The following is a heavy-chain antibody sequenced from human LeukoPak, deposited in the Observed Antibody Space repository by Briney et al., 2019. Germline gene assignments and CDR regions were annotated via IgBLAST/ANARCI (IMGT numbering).Heavy chain of an antibody. V-gene: IGHV4-59*01. CDR1: GGSISGYY. CDR3: ASGFRGQLGYFDY. Sequence: KTSETLSLTCTASGGSISGYYLSWIRQPPGKGLEWIGYMYSSGSANYNPSLKRRVTISVDTSKNQFSLKLSSVTAADTAVYYCASGFRGQLGYFDYWGQGTLVTVSS. D-gene: IGHD1-1*01. J-gene: IGHJ4*02. CDR2: MYSSGSA.